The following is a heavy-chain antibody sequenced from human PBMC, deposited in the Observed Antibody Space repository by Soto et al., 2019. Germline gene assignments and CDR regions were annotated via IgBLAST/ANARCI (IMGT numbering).Heavy chain of an antibody. CDR2: TYYRSKWYN. D-gene: IGHD6-19*01. J-gene: IGHJ5*02. CDR1: RHSLSSNSAD. Sequence: SQTLSLTCAISRHSLSSNSADCNWIRQSPSRGLEWLGRTYYRSKWYNDYAVSVKSRITINPDTSKNQFSLQLNSVTPEDTAVYYCARVVTEAVAVPWFDPWGQGTLVTVSS. CDR3: ARVVTEAVAVPWFDP. V-gene: IGHV6-1*01.